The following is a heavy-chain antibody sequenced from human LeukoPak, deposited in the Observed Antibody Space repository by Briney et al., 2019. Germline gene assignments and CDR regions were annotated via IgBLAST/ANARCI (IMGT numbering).Heavy chain of an antibody. CDR1: GGSISSYY. CDR2: IYYSGST. J-gene: IGHJ4*02. CDR3: ARDKGDVENNSPSYYFDY. D-gene: IGHD1-1*01. V-gene: IGHV4-59*12. Sequence: PSETLSLTCTVSGGSISSYYWSWIRQPPGKGLEWIGYIYYSGSTNYNPSLKSRVTISVDKSKNQFSLKLSSVTAADTAVYYCARDKGDVENNSPSYYFDYWGQGTLVTVSS.